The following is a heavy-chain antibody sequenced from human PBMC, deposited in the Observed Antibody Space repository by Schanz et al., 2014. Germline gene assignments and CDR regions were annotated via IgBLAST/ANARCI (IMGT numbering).Heavy chain of an antibody. CDR2: VSRSTPDI. V-gene: IGHV3-48*01. CDR3: TADLWFGAVWGVW. D-gene: IGHD3-10*01. CDR1: GFTFSSHW. J-gene: IGHJ4*02. Sequence: EVQLVQSGGGLVQPGGSLRLSCAASGFTFSSHWMHWVRQAPGKGLVWVSYVSRSTPDIYYADSVKGRFTMSRDNAKNSVFLQMNSLRAEDTAVYYCTADLWFGAVWGVWWGQGTLVTVSS.